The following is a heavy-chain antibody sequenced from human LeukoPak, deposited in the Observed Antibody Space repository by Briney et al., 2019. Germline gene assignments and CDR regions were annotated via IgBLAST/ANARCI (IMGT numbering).Heavy chain of an antibody. Sequence: SETLSLTCTVSGGSISSYYWSWIRQPPGKGLEWIGYIYYSGSTNYNPSLKSRVTISVDTSKNQFSLKLSSVTAADTAVYYCARTDPPGYCSGGSCYWDYNWFDPWGQGTLVTVSS. D-gene: IGHD2-15*01. CDR2: IYYSGST. V-gene: IGHV4-59*08. CDR3: ARTDPPGYCSGGSCYWDYNWFDP. J-gene: IGHJ5*02. CDR1: GGSISSYY.